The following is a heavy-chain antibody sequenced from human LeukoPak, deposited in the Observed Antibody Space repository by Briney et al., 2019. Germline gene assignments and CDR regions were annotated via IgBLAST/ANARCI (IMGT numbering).Heavy chain of an antibody. D-gene: IGHD3-22*01. V-gene: IGHV3-23*01. Sequence: WVRQAPGTGLEWVSAISGSGGSTYYADSVKGRFTISRDNSKNTLYLQMNSLRAEDTAVYYCAKVEGYYDSSGYPPLDAFDIWGQGTMVTVSS. CDR2: ISGSGGST. J-gene: IGHJ3*02. CDR3: AKVEGYYDSSGYPPLDAFDI.